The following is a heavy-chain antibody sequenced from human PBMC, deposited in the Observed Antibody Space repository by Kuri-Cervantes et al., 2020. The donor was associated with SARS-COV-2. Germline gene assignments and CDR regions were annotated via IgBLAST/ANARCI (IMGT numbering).Heavy chain of an antibody. CDR3: AKPYTRYSSSWYTGDS. J-gene: IGHJ4*02. Sequence: GESLKISCAASGFTFNSYAMSWGLQAPGKGLEWGAAMSGSGGSTYYADSVKGRYTIYRDNYQNTLYLQMNSLSAETTAVYYCAKPYTRYSSSWYTGDSWGQGTLVTVSS. V-gene: IGHV3-23*01. D-gene: IGHD6-13*01. CDR2: MSGSGGST. CDR1: GFTFNSYA.